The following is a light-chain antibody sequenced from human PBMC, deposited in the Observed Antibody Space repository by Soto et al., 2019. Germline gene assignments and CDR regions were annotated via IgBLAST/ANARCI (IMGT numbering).Light chain of an antibody. CDR2: GAS. Sequence: EIVMTQSPATLSVSPGERATLSCRASQSVSSNLAWYQQKPGQAPRLLIFGASTRVTGLPARFSGSGSGTEFTLTISSLQSEDFAVYYCQQYHNWPFTFGQGTKLEIK. J-gene: IGKJ2*01. CDR3: QQYHNWPFT. V-gene: IGKV3-15*01. CDR1: QSVSSN.